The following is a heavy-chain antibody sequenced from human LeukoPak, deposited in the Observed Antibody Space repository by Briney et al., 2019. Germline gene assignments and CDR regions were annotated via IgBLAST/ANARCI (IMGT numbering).Heavy chain of an antibody. V-gene: IGHV1-2*02. D-gene: IGHD3-22*01. J-gene: IGHJ4*02. CDR2: INPNSGGT. Sequence: ASVKVSCKASGYTFTGYYMYWVRQAPGQGLEWMGWINPNSGGTNYAQKFQGRVTMTRDTSISTAYMELSRLRSDDTAVYYCARVGTYYYDSSGYYLDYWGQGTLVTVSS. CDR3: ARVGTYYYDSSGYYLDY. CDR1: GYTFTGYY.